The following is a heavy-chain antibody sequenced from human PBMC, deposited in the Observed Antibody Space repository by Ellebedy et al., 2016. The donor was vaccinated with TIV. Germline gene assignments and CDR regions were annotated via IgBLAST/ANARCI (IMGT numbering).Heavy chain of an antibody. CDR3: ARDVADYYGMDV. CDR2: ISPLYGAP. Sequence: SVKVSXXASRGTFSSFVISWVRQAPGQGLEWMGGISPLYGAPYYAQKFQGRVTITADKKTNTVYIQLSSLRSEDTAIYYCARDVADYYGMDVWGQGTTVTVSS. V-gene: IGHV1-69*06. CDR1: RGTFSSFV. J-gene: IGHJ6*02.